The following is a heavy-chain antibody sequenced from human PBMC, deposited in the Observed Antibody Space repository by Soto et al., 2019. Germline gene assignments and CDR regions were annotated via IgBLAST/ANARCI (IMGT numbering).Heavy chain of an antibody. CDR1: GGKFSTYC. CDR3: FGCLGITWLPP. V-gene: IGHV4-34*08. D-gene: IGHD3-10*01. J-gene: IGHJ5*02. Sequence: SETLSLTCGVYGGKFSTYCGNWIRQPTGKGLEWIGEINHSGNTQYNPSLKSRVTMSLDTSKNQFSLTLPFVPPANTPFYSCFGCLGITWLPPWGQGPLST. CDR2: INHSGNT.